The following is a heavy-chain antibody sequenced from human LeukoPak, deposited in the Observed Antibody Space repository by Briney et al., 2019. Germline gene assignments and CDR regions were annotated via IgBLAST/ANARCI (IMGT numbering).Heavy chain of an antibody. CDR3: ARVSDSSGDRKYYFDY. V-gene: IGHV1-69*13. J-gene: IGHJ4*02. D-gene: IGHD3-22*01. Sequence: SVKVSCKASGGTFSSYAISWVRQAPGQGLEWMGGIIPIFGTANYAQKFQGRVTITADESTSTAYMELSSLRSEDTAVYYCARVSDSSGDRKYYFDYWGQGTLVTVSS. CDR2: IIPIFGTA. CDR1: GGTFSSYA.